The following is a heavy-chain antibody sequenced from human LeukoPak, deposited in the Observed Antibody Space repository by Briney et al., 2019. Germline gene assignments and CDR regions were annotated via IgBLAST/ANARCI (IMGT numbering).Heavy chain of an antibody. Sequence: ASVKVSCKASGGTFSSYAISWVRRAPGQGLEWMGMIIPIFGIANYAQKFQGRVTITADKSTSTAYMELSSLRSEDTAVYYCASSSGSRDGYNWGFFDYWGQGTLVTVSS. CDR1: GGTFSSYA. CDR3: ASSSGSRDGYNWGFFDY. V-gene: IGHV1-69*04. D-gene: IGHD5-24*01. CDR2: IIPIFGIA. J-gene: IGHJ4*02.